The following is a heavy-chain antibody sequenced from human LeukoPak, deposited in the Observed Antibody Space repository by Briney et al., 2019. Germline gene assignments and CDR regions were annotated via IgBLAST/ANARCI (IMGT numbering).Heavy chain of an antibody. CDR2: ISAYNGNT. CDR3: ARHSSSSYYYYYYMDV. V-gene: IGHV1-18*01. J-gene: IGHJ6*03. Sequence: ASVKVSCKASGYTFTSYGISRVRQAPGQGLEWMGWISAYNGNTNYAQKLQGRVTMTTDTSTSTAYMELRSLRSDDTAVYYCARHSSSSYYYYYYMDVWGKGTTVTVSS. D-gene: IGHD6-6*01. CDR1: GYTFTSYG.